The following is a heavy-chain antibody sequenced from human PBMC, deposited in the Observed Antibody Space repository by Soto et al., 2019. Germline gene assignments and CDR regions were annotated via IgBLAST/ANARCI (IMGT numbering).Heavy chain of an antibody. CDR3: ARTYVRGIAGFDP. CDR2: MSGDGKTI. D-gene: IGHD3-10*02. J-gene: IGHJ5*02. V-gene: IGHV3-74*01. Sequence: PGGSLRLSCAASGFTFSNYFMHWVRQVPGEGLVWVSRMSGDGKTISYADSVKGRFTISRDNAKNTLYLQMNSLRVEDTAVYYCARTYVRGIAGFDPWGQGTLGTGSS. CDR1: GFTFSNYF.